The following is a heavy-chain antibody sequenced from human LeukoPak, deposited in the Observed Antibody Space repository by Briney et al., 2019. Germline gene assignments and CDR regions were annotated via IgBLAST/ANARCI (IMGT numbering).Heavy chain of an antibody. CDR2: ISAYNGNT. CDR1: GGTFSSYA. D-gene: IGHD5-18*01. Sequence: ASVKVSCKASGGTFSSYAISWVRQAPGQGLEWMGWISAYNGNTNYAQKLQGRVTMTTDTSTSTAYMELRSLRSDDTAVYYCASADSYGYSAADYWGQGTLVTVSS. CDR3: ASADSYGYSAADY. J-gene: IGHJ4*02. V-gene: IGHV1-18*01.